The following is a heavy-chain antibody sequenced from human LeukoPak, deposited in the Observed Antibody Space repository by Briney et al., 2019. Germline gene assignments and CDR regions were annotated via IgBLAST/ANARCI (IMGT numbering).Heavy chain of an antibody. Sequence: GGSLRLSCAASGFTFSSYAMSWVRQAPGKGLEWVSAISGSGGSTYYADSVKGRFTISRDNSKNTLYLQMNSLRAEGTAVYYCTPRITMVRGVIPFDYWGQGTLVTVSS. CDR3: TPRITMVRGVIPFDY. D-gene: IGHD3-10*01. CDR1: GFTFSSYA. V-gene: IGHV3-23*01. J-gene: IGHJ4*02. CDR2: ISGSGGST.